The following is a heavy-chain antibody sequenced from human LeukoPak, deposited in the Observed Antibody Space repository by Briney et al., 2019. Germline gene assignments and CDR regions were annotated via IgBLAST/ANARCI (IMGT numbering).Heavy chain of an antibody. J-gene: IGHJ4*02. CDR3: AKDKASGASSWYVLDY. CDR2: ISWNSGSM. D-gene: IGHD6-13*01. V-gene: IGHV3-9*01. Sequence: SGGSLRLSCAASGFTFDDYAMHWVRQAPGKGLEWVSGISWNSGSMGYADSVKGRFTISRDNAKNSLYLQMNSLRAEDTALYYCAKDKASGASSWYVLDYWGQGTLVTVSS. CDR1: GFTFDDYA.